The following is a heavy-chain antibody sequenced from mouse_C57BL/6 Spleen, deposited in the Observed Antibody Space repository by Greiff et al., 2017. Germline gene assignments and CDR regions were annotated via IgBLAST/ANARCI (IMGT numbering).Heavy chain of an antibody. V-gene: IGHV5-4*01. J-gene: IGHJ3*01. CDR3: ARDREGYEHWLAY. D-gene: IGHD2-2*01. CDR2: ISDGGSYP. CDR1: GFTFSSYA. Sequence: EVQRVESGGGLVKPGGSLKLSCAASGFTFSSYAMSWVRQTPETRLEWVATISDGGSYPYYPDNVQGRFTISRDNAKNNLYLQMDQLKSEDTAMYYCARDREGYEHWLAYWGQGTLVTVSA.